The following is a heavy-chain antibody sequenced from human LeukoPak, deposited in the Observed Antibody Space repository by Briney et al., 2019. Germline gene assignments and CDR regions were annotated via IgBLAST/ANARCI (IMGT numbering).Heavy chain of an antibody. CDR1: GYTFTGYY. D-gene: IGHD3-22*01. CDR3: ARIERNGLYYYDSSGTGDY. Sequence: GASVKVSCKASGYTFTGYYMHWVRQAPGQGLEWMGWINPNSGGTNYAQKFQGRVTMTKDTSISTAYMELSRLRSDDTAVYYCARIERNGLYYYDSSGTGDYWGQGTLVTVSS. V-gene: IGHV1-2*02. CDR2: INPNSGGT. J-gene: IGHJ4*02.